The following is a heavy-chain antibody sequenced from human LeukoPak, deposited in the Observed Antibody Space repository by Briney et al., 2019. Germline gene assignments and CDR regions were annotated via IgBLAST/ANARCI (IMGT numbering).Heavy chain of an antibody. D-gene: IGHD5-18*01. CDR1: GFTFSSYG. CDR3: ARSTAMVQHKRYYYYYGMDV. Sequence: GGYLRLSCAASGFTFSSYGMHWVRQAPGKGLEWVAVISYDGSNKYYADSVKGRFTISRDNSKNTLYLQMNSLRAEDTAVYYYARSTAMVQHKRYYYYYGMDVWGQGTTVTVSS. V-gene: IGHV3-30*03. J-gene: IGHJ6*02. CDR2: ISYDGSNK.